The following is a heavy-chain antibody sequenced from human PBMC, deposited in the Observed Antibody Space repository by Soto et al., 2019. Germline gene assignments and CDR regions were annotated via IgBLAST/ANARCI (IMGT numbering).Heavy chain of an antibody. CDR3: ERERVVVVPHDFWDQPNDDFDI. D-gene: IGHD3-3*01. CDR2: IYPTWNI. CDR1: VGSIVGGHW. V-gene: IGHV4-4*02. J-gene: IGHJ3*02. Sequence: SETLSLTCSLSVGSIVGGHWGICVRHAPGKCLECGWEIYPTWNINYNSAFKIRATISVYKSKNEVSLKLSSVTAADTAVYYCERERVVVVPHDFWDQPNDDFDIWGKGKTVIVSS.